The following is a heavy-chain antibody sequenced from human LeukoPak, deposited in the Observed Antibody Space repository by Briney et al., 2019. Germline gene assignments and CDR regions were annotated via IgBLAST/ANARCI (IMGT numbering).Heavy chain of an antibody. CDR3: ARGGSAEWDY. CDR2: ISSSSSYI. V-gene: IGHV3-21*01. Sequence: PGGSLRLSCAASGFTFSSYAMSWVRQAPGKGLEWVSSISSSSSYIYYADSVKGRFTISRDNAKNSLYLQMNSLRAEDTAVYYCARGGSAEWDYWGQGTLVTVSS. CDR1: GFTFSSYA. J-gene: IGHJ4*02. D-gene: IGHD1-26*01.